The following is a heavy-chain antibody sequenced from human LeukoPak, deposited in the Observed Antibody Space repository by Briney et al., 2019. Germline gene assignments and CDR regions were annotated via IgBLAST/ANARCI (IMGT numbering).Heavy chain of an antibody. V-gene: IGHV1-69*01. J-gene: IGHJ4*02. D-gene: IGHD3-3*01. CDR1: GGTFSSYA. Sequence: GASVKVSCKASGGTFSSYAISWVRQAPGQGLEWMGGLIPIFGTANYAQKFQGRVTITADESTSTAYMELSSLRSEDTAVYYCARGHPPSYYDFWSGYYLPDFDYWGQGTLVTVSS. CDR3: ARGHPPSYYDFWSGYYLPDFDY. CDR2: LIPIFGTA.